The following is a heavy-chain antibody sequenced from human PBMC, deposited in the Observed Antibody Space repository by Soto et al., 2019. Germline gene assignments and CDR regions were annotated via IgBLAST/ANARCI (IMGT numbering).Heavy chain of an antibody. CDR2: IGTAGDT. J-gene: IGHJ6*03. D-gene: IGHD3-22*01. Sequence: GGSLRLSCAASGFTFSSYDMHWVRQAPGKGLEWVSAIGTAGDTYYPGSVKGRFTISRENAKNSLYLQMNSLGVGDTAVYYCAREAPLGYYYMDVWGKGTTVTVSS. V-gene: IGHV3-13*01. CDR3: AREAPLGYYYMDV. CDR1: GFTFSSYD.